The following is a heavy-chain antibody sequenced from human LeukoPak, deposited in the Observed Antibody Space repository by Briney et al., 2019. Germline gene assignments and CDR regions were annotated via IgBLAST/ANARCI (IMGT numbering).Heavy chain of an antibody. V-gene: IGHV3-74*01. CDR3: VRDYQSGFDM. Sequence: QSGGSLRLSCAASGFTVSSNYMNWVRQAPGKGLVWVSRINRDGSSTGYADSVKGRFTISRDNAKNTLYLQMNSLRAEDTAVYYCVRDYQSGFDMWGQGTMVTVSS. CDR2: INRDGSST. D-gene: IGHD3-16*02. CDR1: GFTVSSNY. J-gene: IGHJ3*02.